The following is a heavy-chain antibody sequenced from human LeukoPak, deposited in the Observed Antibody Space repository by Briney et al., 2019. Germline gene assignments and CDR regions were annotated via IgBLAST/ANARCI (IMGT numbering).Heavy chain of an antibody. CDR2: IKDDGSEQ. D-gene: IGHD1-14*01. J-gene: IGHJ3*01. Sequence: GGSLRLSCVGSGFSFSSFWISWVRQVPGKGLEWVANIKDDGSEQHYLDSVKGRFTISRDHGINSVYLQMHSLRGDDTATYYCARQNIYKGDVHDAYDLWGQGTKVTVSS. V-gene: IGHV3-7*01. CDR1: GFSFSSFW. CDR3: ARQNIYKGDVHDAYDL.